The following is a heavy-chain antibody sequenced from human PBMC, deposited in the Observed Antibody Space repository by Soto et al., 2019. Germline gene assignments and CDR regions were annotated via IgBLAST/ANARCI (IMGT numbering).Heavy chain of an antibody. V-gene: IGHV3-23*01. CDR2: ISGSGGST. Sequence: PGGSLRLSCAASGFTFSSYAMSWVRQAPGKGLEWVSAISGSGGSTYYADSVKGRFTISRDNSKNTLYLQMNSLRAEDTAVYYCAKGGQELRFLEWLSFDYWGQGTLVTVSS. J-gene: IGHJ4*02. D-gene: IGHD3-3*01. CDR3: AKGGQELRFLEWLSFDY. CDR1: GFTFSSYA.